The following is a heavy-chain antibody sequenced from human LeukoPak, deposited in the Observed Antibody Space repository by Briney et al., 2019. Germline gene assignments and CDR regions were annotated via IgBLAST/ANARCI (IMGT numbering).Heavy chain of an antibody. CDR3: ASLAYCSSTSCYGMDV. J-gene: IGHJ6*02. Sequence: GGSLRLSCEVSGVTFNDAWMSWVRQAPGKGLEWVSSISSSSSYIYYADSVKGRFTISRDNAKNSLYLQMNSLRAEDTAVYYCASLAYCSSTSCYGMDVWGQGTTVTVSS. CDR2: ISSSSSYI. CDR1: GVTFNDAW. V-gene: IGHV3-21*01. D-gene: IGHD2-2*01.